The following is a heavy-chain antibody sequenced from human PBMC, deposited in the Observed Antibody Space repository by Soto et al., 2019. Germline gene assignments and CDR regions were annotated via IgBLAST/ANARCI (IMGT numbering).Heavy chain of an antibody. CDR1: GYTFTSYG. V-gene: IGHV1-18*04. J-gene: IGHJ6*02. CDR2: ISAYNGNT. Sequence: ASVKVSCKASGYTFTSYGISWVRQAPGQGLEWMGWISAYNGNTNYAQKLQGRVTMTTDTSTSTAYMELRSLRSDDTAVYYRARDGQQWLVRHYGMDVWGQGTTVTVSS. CDR3: ARDGQQWLVRHYGMDV. D-gene: IGHD6-19*01.